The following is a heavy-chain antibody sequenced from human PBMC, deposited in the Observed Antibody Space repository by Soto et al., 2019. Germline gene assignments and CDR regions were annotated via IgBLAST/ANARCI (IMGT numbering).Heavy chain of an antibody. J-gene: IGHJ4*02. Sequence: QVQLVQSGAEEKKPGALVKVSCKASEFTFSGYTIHWVRQAPGQRLEWMGWIKADNTNTKYSQKFQGRVTITRDTSASTVYMELSSLRSDDTAVYYCARERGWYGDYWGQGTLVTVSS. V-gene: IGHV1-3*05. CDR3: ARERGWYGDY. CDR1: EFTFSGYT. CDR2: IKADNTNT. D-gene: IGHD6-19*01.